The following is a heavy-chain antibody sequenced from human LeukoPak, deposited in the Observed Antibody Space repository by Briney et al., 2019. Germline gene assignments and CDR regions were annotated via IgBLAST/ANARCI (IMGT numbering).Heavy chain of an antibody. D-gene: IGHD6-19*01. Sequence: GGSLRLSCAASGFTFSSYEMNWVRQAPGKGLEWVSYISSSGSTMYYADFVKGRFTISRDNAKNSLYLQMNSLRAEDTAVYYCARDWVAVAGRYFDYWGQGTLVTVSS. CDR2: ISSSGSTM. J-gene: IGHJ4*02. CDR3: ARDWVAVAGRYFDY. V-gene: IGHV3-48*03. CDR1: GFTFSSYE.